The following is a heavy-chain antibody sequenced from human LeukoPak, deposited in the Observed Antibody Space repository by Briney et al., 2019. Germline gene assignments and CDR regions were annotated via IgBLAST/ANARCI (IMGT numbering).Heavy chain of an antibody. CDR1: GGYISSSSYY. CDR2: IYYSGST. Sequence: PSETLSLTCTVSGGYISSSSYYWGWIRQPPGKGLEWIGSIYYSGSTYYNPSLKSRVTISVDTSKNQFSLKLSSVTAADTAVYYCARHYSGYDPYYYYGMDVWGQGTTVTVSS. D-gene: IGHD5-12*01. J-gene: IGHJ6*02. V-gene: IGHV4-39*01. CDR3: ARHYSGYDPYYYYGMDV.